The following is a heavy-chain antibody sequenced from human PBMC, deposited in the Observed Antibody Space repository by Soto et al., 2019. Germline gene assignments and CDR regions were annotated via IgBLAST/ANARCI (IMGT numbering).Heavy chain of an antibody. D-gene: IGHD3-16*01. J-gene: IGHJ5*02. CDR3: TTDPLNNYDYVWGSYT. V-gene: IGHV3-15*07. CDR1: GLNFSNAW. Sequence: AGGFLRLSYAACGLNFSNAWMNWVRQAPGKGLEWVGRIKSKTDGGTTDYAAPVKGRFTISRDDSKNTLYLQMNSLKTEDTAVYYCTTDPLNNYDYVWGSYTWGQGTLVTVSS. CDR2: IKSKTDGGTT.